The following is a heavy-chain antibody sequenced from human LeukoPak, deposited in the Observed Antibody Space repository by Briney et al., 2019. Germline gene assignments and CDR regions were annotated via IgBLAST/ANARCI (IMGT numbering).Heavy chain of an antibody. CDR1: GGSISTYY. CDR2: IYYSGST. V-gene: IGHV4-59*01. Sequence: KSSETLSLTCTVSGGSISTYYWSWIRQPPGKGLEWIGYIYYSGSTNYNPSLKSRVTISVDTSKNQFSLKLSSVTAADTAVYYCASLNSGYFDYWGQGTLVTVSS. J-gene: IGHJ4*02. CDR3: ASLNSGYFDY. D-gene: IGHD1-26*01.